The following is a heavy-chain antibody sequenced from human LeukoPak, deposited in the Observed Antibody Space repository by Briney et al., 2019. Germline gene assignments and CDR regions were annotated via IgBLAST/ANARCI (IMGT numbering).Heavy chain of an antibody. Sequence: GGSLRLSCAASGFTFSSFTMNWVRQAPGKGLEWVSSISSSSSYIYYADSVKGRFTISRDNAENSLYLQMDSLRAEDTAVYFCARAGYSSSRLFGWGQGTLVTVSS. CDR3: ARAGYSSSRLFG. CDR1: GFTFSSFT. CDR2: ISSSSSYI. V-gene: IGHV3-21*01. J-gene: IGHJ4*02. D-gene: IGHD6-13*01.